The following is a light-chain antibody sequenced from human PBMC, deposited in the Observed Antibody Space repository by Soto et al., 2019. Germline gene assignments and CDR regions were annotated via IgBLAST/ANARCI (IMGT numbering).Light chain of an antibody. J-gene: IGKJ1*01. V-gene: IGKV3-15*01. CDR3: QQYTNWPPET. CDR2: GAS. CDR1: QSVSSN. Sequence: EIVMTQSPGTLSVSPGERATLSCRASQSVSSNLAWYQHKPGQAPRLLIYGASTRASGIPARFSGSGSGTEFTLTISSLQPEDFAVYYCQQYTNWPPETFGQGTKV.